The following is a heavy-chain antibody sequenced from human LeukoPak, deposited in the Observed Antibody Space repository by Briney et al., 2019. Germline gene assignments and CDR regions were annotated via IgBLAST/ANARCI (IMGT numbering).Heavy chain of an antibody. CDR3: AKSSYGSGSYYPLDD. CDR2: ISPYNGKT. J-gene: IGHJ4*02. V-gene: IGHV1-18*01. CDR1: GYTFTSYD. Sequence: GASVKVSCKASGYTFTSYDITWVPQAPGRDLEYMGWISPYNGKTNIAQRHQGRFTMTTDSSTTTAYMELRGLRSDDTAVYYCAKSSYGSGSYYPLDDWGQGTLVTVSS. D-gene: IGHD3-10*01.